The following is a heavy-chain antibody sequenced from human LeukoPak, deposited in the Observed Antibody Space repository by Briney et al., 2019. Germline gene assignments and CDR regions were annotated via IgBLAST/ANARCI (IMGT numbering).Heavy chain of an antibody. J-gene: IGHJ4*01. CDR2: ITGNGAST. V-gene: IGHV3-23*01. CDR3: ANRGRYYFDY. Sequence: GGSLRLSCAASGFTFSNYAMSWVRQAPGKGLEWVSTITGNGASTFYADSVKGRFTISRDNSKNTLSLQMNSLRAEYTAVYYCANRGRYYFDYWGQGALVTVSS. CDR1: GFTFSNYA. D-gene: IGHD3-9*01.